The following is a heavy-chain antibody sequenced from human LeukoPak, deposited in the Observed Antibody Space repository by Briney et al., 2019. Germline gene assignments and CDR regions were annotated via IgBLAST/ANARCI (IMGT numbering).Heavy chain of an antibody. V-gene: IGHV3-74*01. J-gene: IGHJ4*02. CDR1: GFMFNSYG. CDR3: GTISYYYDSGSNGGDY. D-gene: IGHD3-22*01. Sequence: GRSLRLSCAASGFMFNSYGMHWVRQAPGKGLEWVSRINTDGSNTNYADSVKGRFTISRDNAKNTVYLQMDSLRAEDTAVYYCGTISYYYDSGSNGGDYWGQGMLVAVSS. CDR2: INTDGSNT.